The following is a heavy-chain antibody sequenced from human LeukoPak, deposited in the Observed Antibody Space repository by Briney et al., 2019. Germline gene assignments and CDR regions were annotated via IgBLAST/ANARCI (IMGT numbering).Heavy chain of an antibody. Sequence: GGSLRLSCAASGFTFSSYAMSWVRQAPGKGLEWVSAISGSGGSTYYADSVKGRFTISRDNSKNTLCLQMNSLRAEDTAVYYCARSGLSRFGFWGQGTLVTVSS. CDR3: ARSGLSRFGF. V-gene: IGHV3-23*01. CDR2: ISGSGGST. D-gene: IGHD2/OR15-2a*01. J-gene: IGHJ4*02. CDR1: GFTFSSYA.